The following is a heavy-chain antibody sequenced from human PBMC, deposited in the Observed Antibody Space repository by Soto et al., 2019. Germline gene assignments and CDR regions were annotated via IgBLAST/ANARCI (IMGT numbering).Heavy chain of an antibody. D-gene: IGHD1-1*01. CDR1: GGTFSSYT. CDR3: ARGKGMEENYYYYGLDI. J-gene: IGHJ6*02. Sequence: SVKVSCKASGGTFSSYTIAGARQAPGQGLEWMGEIIPLFGTTNYVEKFQGRLTITADASASTAYMELSSLRSEDTAVYYCARGKGMEENYYYYGLDIWGQGTTVTVSS. CDR2: IIPLFGTT. V-gene: IGHV1-69*13.